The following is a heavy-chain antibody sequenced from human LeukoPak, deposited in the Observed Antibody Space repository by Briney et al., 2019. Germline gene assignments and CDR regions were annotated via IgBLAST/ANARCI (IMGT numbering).Heavy chain of an antibody. Sequence: SVKVSCKASGGTFSSYAISWVRQAPGQGLEWMGGIIPIFGTANYAQKFQGRVTITADKATSTAYMELSSLRSEDTAVYYCARGHYGSGSYSPADWGQGTLVAVSS. D-gene: IGHD3-10*01. J-gene: IGHJ4*02. CDR3: ARGHYGSGSYSPAD. CDR1: GGTFSSYA. CDR2: IIPIFGTA. V-gene: IGHV1-69*06.